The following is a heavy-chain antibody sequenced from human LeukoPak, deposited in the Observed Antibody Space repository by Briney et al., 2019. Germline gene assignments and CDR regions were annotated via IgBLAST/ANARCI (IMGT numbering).Heavy chain of an antibody. D-gene: IGHD2-2*01. Sequence: ASVKVSCKASGYTFTGYGISCVREAPGQGLEWMGWISVYIVNTNYAQKLQGRVTMTTDTSTSTAYRELRSMRYDDTAVYYCARELGYCSSTRCSDTAMVGDYYYYYYMDVWGKGTTVTVSS. V-gene: IGHV1-18*01. CDR1: GYTFTGYG. CDR2: ISVYIVNT. CDR3: ARELGYCSSTRCSDTAMVGDYYYYYYMDV. J-gene: IGHJ6*03.